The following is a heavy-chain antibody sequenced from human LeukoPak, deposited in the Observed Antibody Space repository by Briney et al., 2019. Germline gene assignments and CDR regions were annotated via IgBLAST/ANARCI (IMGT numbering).Heavy chain of an antibody. CDR1: GFTFDDYA. J-gene: IGHJ4*02. D-gene: IGHD2-21*01. Sequence: SLILSCAASGFTFDDYAMHWVRQAPGKGLEWVSGISWNSGSIGYADSVKGRFTISRDNAKNSLYLQMNSLRAEDTALYYCARIAEFRSYFDNWGQGTLVTVSS. CDR3: ARIAEFRSYFDN. CDR2: ISWNSGSI. V-gene: IGHV3-9*01.